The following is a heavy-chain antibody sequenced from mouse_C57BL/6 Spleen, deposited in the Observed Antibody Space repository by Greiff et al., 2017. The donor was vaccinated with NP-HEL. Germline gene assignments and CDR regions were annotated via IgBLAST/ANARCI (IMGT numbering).Heavy chain of an antibody. J-gene: IGHJ3*01. V-gene: IGHV1-52*01. Sequence: HVQLKESGAELVRPGSSVKLSCKASGYTFTSYWMHWVKQRPIQGLEWIGNIDPSDSETHYNQKFKDKATLTVDKSSSTAYMQLSSLTSEDSAVYYCARGGRGFAYWGQGTLVTVSA. CDR2: IDPSDSET. CDR1: GYTFTSYW. D-gene: IGHD3-3*01. CDR3: ARGGRGFAY.